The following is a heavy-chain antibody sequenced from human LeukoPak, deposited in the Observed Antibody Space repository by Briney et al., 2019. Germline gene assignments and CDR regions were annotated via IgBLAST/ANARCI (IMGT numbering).Heavy chain of an antibody. D-gene: IGHD6-19*01. V-gene: IGHV4-39*01. CDR1: RGSIRSTSYY. Sequence: SETLSLTCTVSRGSIRSTSYYWGWIRQPPGKGPEWIGSIYYSGSTYYNPSLKSRVTISVDTSKNQFSLQLSSVTAADTAVYYCAGMGSSGWYGSTDYWGQGTLVTVSS. CDR3: AGMGSSGWYGSTDY. CDR2: IYYSGST. J-gene: IGHJ4*02.